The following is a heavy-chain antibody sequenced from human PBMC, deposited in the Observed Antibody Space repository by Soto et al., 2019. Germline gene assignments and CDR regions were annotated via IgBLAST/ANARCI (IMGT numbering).Heavy chain of an antibody. D-gene: IGHD3-22*01. CDR1: GYSFTTYW. CDR3: ASSPYSFYYDSSSYRSGAFDI. Sequence: PGESLKISCKGSGYSFTTYWIAWVRQMPGKGLEWMGFIYPGDSDTTYSPSFQGQVTISADKSTNTAYLQWSSLRASDTAIYYCASSPYSFYYDSSSYRSGAFDIWGQGTMVTVSS. J-gene: IGHJ3*02. V-gene: IGHV5-51*01. CDR2: IYPGDSDT.